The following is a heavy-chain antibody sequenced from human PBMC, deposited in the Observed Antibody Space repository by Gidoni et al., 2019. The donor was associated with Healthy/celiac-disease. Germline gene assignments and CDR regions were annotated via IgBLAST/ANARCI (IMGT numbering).Heavy chain of an antibody. Sequence: QVQLVQSGAEVKKPGSSVKVSCKASGGTCNSYAISWVRQAPGQGLEWMGGIIPFFGTANYAQKFQGRVTITADESTNTADMELSSLRSADTAVYYCARASVAYSSGIYWYFDLWGRGTLVTVSS. V-gene: IGHV1-69*01. CDR3: ARASVAYSSGIYWYFDL. CDR2: IIPFFGTA. D-gene: IGHD6-19*01. CDR1: GGTCNSYA. J-gene: IGHJ2*01.